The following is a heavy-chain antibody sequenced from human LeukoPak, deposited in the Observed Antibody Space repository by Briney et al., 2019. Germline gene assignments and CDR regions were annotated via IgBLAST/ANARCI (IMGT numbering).Heavy chain of an antibody. CDR2: IRSEANSYAT. V-gene: IGHV3-73*01. Sequence: PGGSLRLSCAASGFTFSGSAMHWVRQASGKGLEWVGRIRSEANSYATAYAASVKGRFTIYSDDSKNTAYLQMNSLKTEDTAVYYCTGPSIVADNWFDPWGQGTLVTVSS. D-gene: IGHD6-13*01. CDR3: TGPSIVADNWFDP. J-gene: IGHJ5*02. CDR1: GFTFSGSA.